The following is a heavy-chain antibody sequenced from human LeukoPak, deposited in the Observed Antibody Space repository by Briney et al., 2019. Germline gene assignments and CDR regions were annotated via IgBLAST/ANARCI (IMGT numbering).Heavy chain of an antibody. CDR2: ISPIFGTA. V-gene: IGHV1-69*05. J-gene: IGHJ4*02. CDR1: GGTFSSYA. D-gene: IGHD6-13*01. CDR3: ATDRYSSSWYYLDY. Sequence: SVKVSRKASGGTFSSYAISWVRQAPGHGLEWMGGISPIFGTANYAQKFQGRVTITTDESTSTAYMELSSLRSEDTAVYYCATDRYSSSWYYLDYWGQGTLVTVSS.